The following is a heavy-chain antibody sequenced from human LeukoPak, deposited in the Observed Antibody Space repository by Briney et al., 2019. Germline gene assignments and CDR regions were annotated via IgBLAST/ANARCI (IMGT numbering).Heavy chain of an antibody. CDR3: ARDGGHYGSGSYYNYYHYYYMDV. D-gene: IGHD3-10*01. CDR2: INPNSGGT. Sequence: ASVKVSCKASGYTFTGYYMHWVRQAPGQGLEWMGWINPNSGGTNYAQKFQGRVTMTRDTSISTAYMELSRLRSDDTAVYYCARDGGHYGSGSYYNYYHYYYMDVWGKGTTVTISS. J-gene: IGHJ6*03. V-gene: IGHV1-2*02. CDR1: GYTFTGYY.